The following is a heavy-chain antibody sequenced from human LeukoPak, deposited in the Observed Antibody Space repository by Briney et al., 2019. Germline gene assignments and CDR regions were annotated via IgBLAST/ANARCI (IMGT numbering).Heavy chain of an antibody. CDR3: ARTVKWLSPHFDY. Sequence: GGSLRLSCAASGFTFSPYAMHWVRQAPGKGLEWVAVISYDGSNTYYADSVKGRYTFSRDNSKNTLYLQMNSLRTEDTAVYYCARTVKWLSPHFDYWGQGTLVTVSS. V-gene: IGHV3-30-3*01. CDR2: ISYDGSNT. J-gene: IGHJ4*02. CDR1: GFTFSPYA. D-gene: IGHD3-22*01.